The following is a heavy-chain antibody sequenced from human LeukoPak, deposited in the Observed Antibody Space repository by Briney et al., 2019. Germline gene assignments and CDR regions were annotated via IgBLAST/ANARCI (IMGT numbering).Heavy chain of an antibody. V-gene: IGHV4-59*01. CDR3: ARRNYYDSPFDY. J-gene: IGHJ4*02. D-gene: IGHD3-22*01. CDR1: GXSISSYY. CDR2: IYYSGST. Sequence: SETLSLTCTVSGXSISSYYWSWIRQPPGKGLEWIGYIYYSGSTNYNPSLKSRVTISVDTSKNQFSLKLSSVTAADTAVYYCARRNYYDSPFDYWGQGTLVTVSS.